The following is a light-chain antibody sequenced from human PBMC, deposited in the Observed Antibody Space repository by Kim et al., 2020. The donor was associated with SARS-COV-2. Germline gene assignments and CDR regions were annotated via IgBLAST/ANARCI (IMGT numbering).Light chain of an antibody. CDR3: QQYGSSPYT. J-gene: IGKJ2*01. CDR2: GAS. Sequence: EIVLTQNPGTLSLSPGERATLSCRAGQTVSSNYLAWYQQRPGQAPRLLISGASSRATGIPDKFSGSGSGTDFTLTISRLEPEDFAVYYCQQYGSSPYTFGQGTKLEI. CDR1: QTVSSNY. V-gene: IGKV3-20*01.